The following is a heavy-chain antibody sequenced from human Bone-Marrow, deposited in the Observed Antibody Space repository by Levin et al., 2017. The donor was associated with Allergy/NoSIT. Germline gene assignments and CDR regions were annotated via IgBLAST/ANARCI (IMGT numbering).Heavy chain of an antibody. CDR3: AREPEMATPPDAFDI. J-gene: IGHJ3*02. V-gene: IGHV4-38-2*02. CDR1: GYSISSGYY. Sequence: SETLSLTCAVSGYSISSGYYWGWIRQPPGKGLEWIGSIYHSGSTYYNPSLKSRVTISVDTSKNQFSLKLSSVTAADTAVYYCAREPEMATPPDAFDIWGQGTMVTVSS. D-gene: IGHD5-24*01. CDR2: IYHSGST.